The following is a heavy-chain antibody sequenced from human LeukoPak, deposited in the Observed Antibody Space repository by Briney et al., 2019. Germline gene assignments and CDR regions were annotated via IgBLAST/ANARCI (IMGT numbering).Heavy chain of an antibody. V-gene: IGHV1-8*01. Sequence: ASLKVSCKDSGYIFTSSDINWVRPALEQGVGWMGWMNPNSGKTSYAQQFQGKFTTTKATSITPAYMELTSLRPRERAVNYCARRRDGYNSDWFGPWGQGTLVTVSS. CDR3: ARRRDGYNSDWFGP. D-gene: IGHD5-24*01. J-gene: IGHJ5*02. CDR1: GYIFTSSD. CDR2: MNPNSGKT.